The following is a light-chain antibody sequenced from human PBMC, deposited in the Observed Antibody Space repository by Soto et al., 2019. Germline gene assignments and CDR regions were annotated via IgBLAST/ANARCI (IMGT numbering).Light chain of an antibody. CDR1: QSISSW. V-gene: IGKV1-5*03. J-gene: IGKJ4*01. Sequence: DIPMTQSPSTLSASVGDRVTITCRASQSISSWLAWYQPKPGKAPKLLIYKASSFESGVPSRFSGGGSGTAFPLTISSLPPDDFATYYCQQYNSYPSFGGGTKVVIK. CDR3: QQYNSYPS. CDR2: KAS.